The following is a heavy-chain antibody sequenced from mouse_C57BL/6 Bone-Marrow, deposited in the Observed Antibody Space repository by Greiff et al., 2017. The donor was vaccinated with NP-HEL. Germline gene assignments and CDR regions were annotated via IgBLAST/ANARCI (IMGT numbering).Heavy chain of an antibody. CDR3: ARFDGYAWFAY. CDR1: GYTFTSYW. D-gene: IGHD2-3*01. V-gene: IGHV1-61*01. Sequence: QVQLQQPGAELVRPGSSVKLSCKASGYTFTSYWMDWVKQRPGQGLEWIGNIYPSDSETHYNQKFKDKATLTVDKSSSTAYMQLSSLTSEDSAVYHCARFDGYAWFAYWGQGTLVTVSA. CDR2: IYPSDSET. J-gene: IGHJ3*01.